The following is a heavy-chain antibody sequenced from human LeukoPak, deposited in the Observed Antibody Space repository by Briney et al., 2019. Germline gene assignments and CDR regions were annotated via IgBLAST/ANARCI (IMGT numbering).Heavy chain of an antibody. J-gene: IGHJ4*02. Sequence: GGSLRLSCAASVFTVITNDMTCVRQAPGKGVEWVSVLYSDGNTKYADSVTGRFTISRDNSKNTLYLEMNSLSPDDTAVYYCARGVEPLAANTLAYWGQGTLVTVSS. CDR3: ARGVEPLAANTLAY. CDR1: VFTVITND. D-gene: IGHD1-14*01. CDR2: LYSDGNT. V-gene: IGHV3-53*01.